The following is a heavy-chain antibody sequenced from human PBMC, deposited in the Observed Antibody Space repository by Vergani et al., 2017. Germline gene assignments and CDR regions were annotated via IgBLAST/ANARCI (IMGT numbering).Heavy chain of an antibody. D-gene: IGHD1-26*01. CDR3: AKSRMGPWDPFDY. V-gene: IGHV3-23*01. Sequence: EVQLLESGGGLVQPGGSLRLSCAASGFTFSSYAMSWVRQAPGKGLEWVSAISGSGGGTYYADSVKGRFTISRDNSKNTLYLQMNSLRAEDTAVYYCAKSRMGPWDPFDYWGQGTLVTVSS. J-gene: IGHJ4*02. CDR2: ISGSGGGT. CDR1: GFTFSSYA.